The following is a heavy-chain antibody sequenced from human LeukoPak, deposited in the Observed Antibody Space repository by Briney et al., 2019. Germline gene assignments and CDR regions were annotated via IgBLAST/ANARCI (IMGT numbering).Heavy chain of an antibody. V-gene: IGHV1-46*01. CDR1: GGTFSSYA. Sequence: ASVKVSCKASGGTFSSYAISWVRQAPGQGLEWMGIINPSGGSTSYAQKFQGRVTMTRDTSTSTVYMELSSLRSEDTAVYYCARGMKGKEYCGGDSCGPWVGYWGQGTLVTVSS. CDR3: ARGMKGKEYCGGDSCGPWVGY. J-gene: IGHJ4*02. D-gene: IGHD2-21*02. CDR2: INPSGGST.